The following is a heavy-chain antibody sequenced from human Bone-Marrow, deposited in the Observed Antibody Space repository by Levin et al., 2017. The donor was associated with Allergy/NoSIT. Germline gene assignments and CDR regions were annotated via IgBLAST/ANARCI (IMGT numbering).Heavy chain of an antibody. CDR2: IRTKTYGGTT. Sequence: PGESLKISCTASGFTFGDYTMSWFRQAPGKGLEWVSFIRTKTYGGTTEYAASVKGRFTISRDDSKSIAYLQMNSLKTEDTAVYYCTRDISSDNWGQGTQVTVSS. CDR3: TRDISSDN. J-gene: IGHJ4*02. CDR1: GFTFGDYT. V-gene: IGHV3-49*03.